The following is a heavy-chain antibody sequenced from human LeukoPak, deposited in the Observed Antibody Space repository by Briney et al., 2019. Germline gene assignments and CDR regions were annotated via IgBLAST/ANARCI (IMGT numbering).Heavy chain of an antibody. CDR3: ARGGEGDSGYDLYAY. CDR1: GYSISSGYY. J-gene: IGHJ4*02. V-gene: IGHV4-38-2*02. D-gene: IGHD5-12*01. Sequence: SETLSLTCTVSGYSISSGYYWGWIRQPPGKGLEWIGSIYHSGSTYYNPSLKSRVTISVDTSKNQFSLKLSSVTAADTAAYYCARGGEGDSGYDLYAYWGQGTLVTVSS. CDR2: IYHSGST.